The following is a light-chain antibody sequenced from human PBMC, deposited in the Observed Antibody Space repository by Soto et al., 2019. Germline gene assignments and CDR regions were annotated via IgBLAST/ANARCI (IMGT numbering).Light chain of an antibody. J-gene: IGLJ2*01. Sequence: QSVLTQPASVSGSPGQSITISCTGSTSDVGGYNYVSWSQQHPGKAPQLIIYDVTNRPSGVSSRFSGSKSGNTASLTISGLQPEDEAHYHCSSYTSSSSLVVFGGGTKLTVL. CDR2: DVT. CDR3: SSYTSSSSLVV. CDR1: TSDVGGYNY. V-gene: IGLV2-14*01.